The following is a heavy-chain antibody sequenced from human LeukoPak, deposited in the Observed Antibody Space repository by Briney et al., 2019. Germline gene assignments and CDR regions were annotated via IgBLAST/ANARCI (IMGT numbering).Heavy chain of an antibody. CDR3: ARGRSIVVVPAATKGAFDI. CDR2: INHSGST. Sequence: SETLSLTCAVYGESFSGYYWSWIRQPPGKGLEWIGEINHSGSTNYNPSLKSRVTISVDTSKNQFSLKLSSVTAANTAVYYCARGRSIVVVPAATKGAFDIWGQGTMVTVSS. V-gene: IGHV4-34*01. CDR1: GESFSGYY. J-gene: IGHJ3*02. D-gene: IGHD2-2*01.